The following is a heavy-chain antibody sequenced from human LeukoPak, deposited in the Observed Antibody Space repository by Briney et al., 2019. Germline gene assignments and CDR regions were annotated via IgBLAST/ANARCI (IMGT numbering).Heavy chain of an antibody. CDR2: ISNSGVTT. V-gene: IGHV3-23*01. Sequence: GGSLRLSCAASGFTFSSQAMSRVRQAPGKGLEWVSAISNSGVTTYYADSVKGRFTISRDNPKNTLYLQMNSLRAEDTAVYYCAKDPFNYGPFDSWGQGTLVTVSS. CDR3: AKDPFNYGPFDS. J-gene: IGHJ4*02. CDR1: GFTFSSQA. D-gene: IGHD3-10*01.